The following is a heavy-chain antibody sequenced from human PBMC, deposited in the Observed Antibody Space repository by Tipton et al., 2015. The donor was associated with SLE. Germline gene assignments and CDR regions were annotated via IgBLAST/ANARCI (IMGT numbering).Heavy chain of an antibody. Sequence: TLSLTCTVSGGSISRSSYYWGWIRQPPGKGLEWIGNIYYSGSTYYNPSLKSRVTISVDTSKNQFSLKLSSVTAADTAQYYCARINVPTAMDFYYYYMDVWGNGTTVTVSS. CDR1: GGSISRSSYY. CDR2: IYYSGST. J-gene: IGHJ6*03. CDR3: ARINVPTAMDFYYYYMDV. V-gene: IGHV4-39*07. D-gene: IGHD2-2*01.